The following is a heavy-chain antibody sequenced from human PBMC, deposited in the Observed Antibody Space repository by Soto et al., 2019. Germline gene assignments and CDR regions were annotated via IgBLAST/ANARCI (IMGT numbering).Heavy chain of an antibody. CDR1: GFTINTYA. D-gene: IGHD6-19*01. Sequence: EVQLLESGGGLVQPGGSLRLSCAASGFTINTYAMSWVRQAPGKGLEWVSAFSGRSGDTYYAASVKGRFTISGDNSKNTVILEMNNLRAEDTAVYYCARDSSAWTNFFASWGQGIQVTVSS. J-gene: IGHJ4*02. CDR3: ARDSSAWTNFFAS. V-gene: IGHV3-23*01. CDR2: FSGRSGDT.